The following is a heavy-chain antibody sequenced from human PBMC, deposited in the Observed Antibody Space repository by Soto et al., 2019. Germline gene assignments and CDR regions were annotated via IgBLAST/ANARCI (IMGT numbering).Heavy chain of an antibody. V-gene: IGHV3-23*01. J-gene: IGHJ3*02. CDR2: ISGSGGST. CDR1: GFTFSSYA. CDR3: AKDIVVVVAATTRRNDAFDI. D-gene: IGHD2-15*01. Sequence: GGSLRLSCAASGFTFSSYAMSWVRQAPGKGLEWVSAISGSGGSTYYADSVKGRFTISRDNSKNTLYLQMNSLRAEDTAVYYCAKDIVVVVAATTRRNDAFDIWGRGKMVTVSS.